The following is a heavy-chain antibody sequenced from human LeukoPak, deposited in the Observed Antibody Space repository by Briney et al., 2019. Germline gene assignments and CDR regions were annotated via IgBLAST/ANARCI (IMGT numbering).Heavy chain of an antibody. Sequence: GASVTVSCKASGYTFTGYYMHWVRQAPGQGLEWMGWINPNSGGTNYAQKFQGRVTMTRDTSISTAYMELSRLRSDDTAVYYCARGPAYCSSTSCPNWFDPWGQGTLVTVSS. CDR2: INPNSGGT. J-gene: IGHJ5*02. CDR3: ARGPAYCSSTSCPNWFDP. CDR1: GYTFTGYY. V-gene: IGHV1-2*02. D-gene: IGHD2-2*01.